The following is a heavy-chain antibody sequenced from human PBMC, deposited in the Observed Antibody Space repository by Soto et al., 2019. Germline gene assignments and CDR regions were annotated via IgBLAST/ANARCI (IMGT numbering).Heavy chain of an antibody. Sequence: SETLSLTCSVSGVSITSDYWSWIRESAGGGLEWIGYINYSGRTNYNPSLKSRVTMSVDTSKNQFSLKLISVTAADTAVYYCARGLWYSSGWYRYDYWGQGTLVTVSS. D-gene: IGHD6-19*01. V-gene: IGHV4-59*13. J-gene: IGHJ4*02. CDR3: ARGLWYSSGWYRYDY. CDR2: INYSGRT. CDR1: GVSITSDY.